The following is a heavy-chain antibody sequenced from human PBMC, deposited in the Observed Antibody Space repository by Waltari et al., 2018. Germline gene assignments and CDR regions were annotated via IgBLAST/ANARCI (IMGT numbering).Heavy chain of an antibody. J-gene: IGHJ4*02. CDR2: IYSGGTT. CDR1: GFTVSTTY. D-gene: IGHD3-10*01. Sequence: EVQLVESGGGLVQPGGSLRLSCAASGFTVSTTYMSWVRQAPGKGLGWVAVIYSGGTTYYPDSVRGRFTISRDTSKNTVYLQMNSLRPEDTAVYYCAGHGYFGSGSHYFDSWGQGTLVTVSS. V-gene: IGHV3-66*02. CDR3: AGHGYFGSGSHYFDS.